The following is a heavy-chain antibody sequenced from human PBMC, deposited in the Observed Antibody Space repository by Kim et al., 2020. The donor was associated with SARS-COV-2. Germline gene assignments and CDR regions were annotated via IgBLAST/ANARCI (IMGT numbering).Heavy chain of an antibody. D-gene: IGHD3-16*01. CDR3: ARDRGYDYVWGRRGFDY. J-gene: IGHJ4*02. CDR1: GGTFSSYA. Sequence: SVKVSCKASGGTFSSYAISWVRQAPGQGLEWMGGIIPIFGTANYAQKFQGRVTITADESTSTAYMELSSLRSEDTAVYYCARDRGYDYVWGRRGFDYWGQGTLVTVSS. V-gene: IGHV1-69*13. CDR2: IIPIFGTA.